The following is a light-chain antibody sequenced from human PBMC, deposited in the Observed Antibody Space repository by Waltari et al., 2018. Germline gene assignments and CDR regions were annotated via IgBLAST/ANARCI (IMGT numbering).Light chain of an antibody. V-gene: IGKV2-30*02. CDR3: MQATNWPLT. Sequence: DVVMTQSPLSLPVSLGHPASISCRSSQSLVHTDGHTYLNWLQQRPGQSPRRLIYKVSNRDSGVPDRFSGSGSDTAFTLKISRVEAEDVGIYYCMQATNWPLTFGQGTKVEIQ. CDR2: KVS. J-gene: IGKJ1*01. CDR1: QSLVHTDGHTY.